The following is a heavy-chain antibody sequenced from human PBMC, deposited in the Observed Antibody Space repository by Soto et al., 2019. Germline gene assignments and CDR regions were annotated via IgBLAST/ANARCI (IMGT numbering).Heavy chain of an antibody. CDR3: ARDRVYQQQLVRGGWFDP. CDR1: GYTFTSYA. V-gene: IGHV1-3*05. CDR2: INAGNGNT. D-gene: IGHD6-13*01. Sequence: QVQLVQSGAEEKKPGASVKVSCKASGYTFTSYAMHWVRQAPGQRLEWMGWINAGNGNTKYSQKFQGRVTITRDTSASTAYMELSSLRSEDTAVYYCARDRVYQQQLVRGGWFDPWGQGTLVTVSS. J-gene: IGHJ5*02.